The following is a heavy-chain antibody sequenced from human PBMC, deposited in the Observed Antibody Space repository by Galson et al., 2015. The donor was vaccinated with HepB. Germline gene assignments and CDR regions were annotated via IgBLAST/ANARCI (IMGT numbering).Heavy chain of an antibody. CDR1: GFTLSSYA. V-gene: IGHV3-23*01. CDR3: ARGDYYDSSGYYYFDY. J-gene: IGHJ4*02. CDR2: ISGSGGST. D-gene: IGHD3-22*01. Sequence: SLRLSCAASGFTLSSYAMSWVRQAPGKGLEWVSAISGSGGSTYYADSVKGRFTISRDNSKNTLYLQMNSLRAEDTAVYYCARGDYYDSSGYYYFDYWGQGTLVTVSS.